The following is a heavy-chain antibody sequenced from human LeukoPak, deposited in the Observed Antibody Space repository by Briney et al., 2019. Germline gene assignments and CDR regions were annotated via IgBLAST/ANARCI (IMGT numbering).Heavy chain of an antibody. D-gene: IGHD6-13*01. V-gene: IGHV4-34*01. Sequence: SETLSLTCAVYGGSFSGYYWSWIRQPPGKGLEWIGEINHSGSTNYNPSLKSRVTISVDTSKNQFSLKLSSVTAADTAVYYCARGPHPYSSSWYSFKNWFDPWGQGTLVTVSS. CDR3: ARGPHPYSSSWYSFKNWFDP. CDR1: GGSFSGYY. J-gene: IGHJ5*02. CDR2: INHSGST.